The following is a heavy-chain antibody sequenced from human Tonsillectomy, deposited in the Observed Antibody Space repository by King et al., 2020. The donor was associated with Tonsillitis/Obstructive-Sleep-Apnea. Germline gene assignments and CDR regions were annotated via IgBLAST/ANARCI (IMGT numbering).Heavy chain of an antibody. D-gene: IGHD6-13*01. CDR2: IYYSGST. Sequence: VQLQESGPGPVKPSETLSLTCTVSGGSINNYYWSWIRPPPGKGLEWIGYIYYSGSTNYNPSLKSRVTISVDTSKNQFSLRLSSVTAADTAVYYCARVIPAAGSHWFDPWGQGTLVTVSS. CDR1: GGSINNYY. V-gene: IGHV4-59*01. CDR3: ARVIPAAGSHWFDP. J-gene: IGHJ5*02.